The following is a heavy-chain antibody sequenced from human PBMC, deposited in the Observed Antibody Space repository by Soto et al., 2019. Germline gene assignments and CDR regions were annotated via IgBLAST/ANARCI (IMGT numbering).Heavy chain of an antibody. D-gene: IGHD3-16*01. V-gene: IGHV3-30*03. Sequence: QVQLVESGGGVVQPGRSLRLSCAASGFTFSSYGMHWVRQAPGKGLEWVAVISYDGSNKYYADSVKGRFTISRDNSKNTLYLQMNSLTAEDTAVYYCGRGGYHYGMDVWGQGTTVTVSS. CDR3: GRGGYHYGMDV. CDR2: ISYDGSNK. J-gene: IGHJ6*02. CDR1: GFTFSSYG.